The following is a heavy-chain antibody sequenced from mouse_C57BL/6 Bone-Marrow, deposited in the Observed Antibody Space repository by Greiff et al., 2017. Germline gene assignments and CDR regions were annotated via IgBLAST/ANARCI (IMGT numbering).Heavy chain of an antibody. V-gene: IGHV5-9-1*02. Sequence: DVMLVESGEGLVKPGGSLKLSCAASGFTFSSYAMSWVRQTPEKRLEWVAYISSGGDYIYYADTVKGRFTISRDNARNTLYLQMSSLKSEDTAMYYCTRSLLAWFAYWGQGTLVTVSA. J-gene: IGHJ3*01. CDR1: GFTFSSYA. CDR3: TRSLLAWFAY. D-gene: IGHD1-1*01. CDR2: ISSGGDYI.